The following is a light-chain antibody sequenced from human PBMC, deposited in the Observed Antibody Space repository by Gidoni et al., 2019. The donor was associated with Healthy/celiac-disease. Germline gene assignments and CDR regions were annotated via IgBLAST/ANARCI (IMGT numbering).Light chain of an antibody. CDR3: QAWDSSTVV. Sequence: SYELTQPPSVSVSPGQTDSLTCSGDKLGDKYACWSQQKPGQSPVLVIYQDSKRPSGIPERFSGSNSGNTATLTISGTQAMDEADYYCQAWDSSTVVFGGGTKLTVL. CDR1: KLGDKY. CDR2: QDS. V-gene: IGLV3-1*01. J-gene: IGLJ2*01.